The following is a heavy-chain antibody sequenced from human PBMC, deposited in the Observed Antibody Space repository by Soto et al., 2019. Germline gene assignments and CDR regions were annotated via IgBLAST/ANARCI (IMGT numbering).Heavy chain of an antibody. V-gene: IGHV3-13*05. Sequence: EVQLMESGGGVVQPGGSLRLSCAASGFSFSTYDMHWVRQVSGKGLEWVSAIGSADDPYYLGSVKGRFTISRENAKNSLYLQMNSLRAGDTAVYYCARAYSGRLPRRADYYYAMDVWGLGTTVTVSS. J-gene: IGHJ6*02. D-gene: IGHD2-15*01. CDR1: GFSFSTYD. CDR2: IGSADDP. CDR3: ARAYSGRLPRRADYYYAMDV.